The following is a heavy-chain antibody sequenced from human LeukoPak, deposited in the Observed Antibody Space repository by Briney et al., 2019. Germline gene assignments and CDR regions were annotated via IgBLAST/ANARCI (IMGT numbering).Heavy chain of an antibody. D-gene: IGHD6-13*01. Sequence: GGSLRLSCAASGFTFSSYAMSWVRQAPGKGLEWVSSISSSSSYIYYADSVKGRFTISRDNAKNSLYLQMNSLRAEDTAVYYCARGYSSSWYLPDYWGQGTLVTVSS. CDR1: GFTFSSYA. CDR3: ARGYSSSWYLPDY. CDR2: ISSSSSYI. J-gene: IGHJ4*02. V-gene: IGHV3-21*01.